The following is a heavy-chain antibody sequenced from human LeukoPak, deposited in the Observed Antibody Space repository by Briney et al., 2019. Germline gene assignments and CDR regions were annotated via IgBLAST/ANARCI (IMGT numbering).Heavy chain of an antibody. Sequence: ASVTVSCKASGYTFTGYYMHWVRQAPGQGLEWMGWINPNSGGTNYAQKFQGRDTMTRDTSISTAYMELSRLRSDDTAVYYCARDFVVVPDLYYYGMDVWGQGTTVTVSS. CDR3: ARDFVVVPDLYYYGMDV. D-gene: IGHD2-2*01. CDR1: GYTFTGYY. CDR2: INPNSGGT. J-gene: IGHJ6*02. V-gene: IGHV1-2*02.